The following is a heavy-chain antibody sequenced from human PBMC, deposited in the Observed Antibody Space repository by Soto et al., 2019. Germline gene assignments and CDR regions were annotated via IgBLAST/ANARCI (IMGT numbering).Heavy chain of an antibody. J-gene: IGHJ4*02. CDR1: GSTFTHHG. CDR3: ARDLASTTIPNY. D-gene: IGHD4-17*01. CDR2: IKQDGSEK. Sequence: SCKASGSTFTHHGTDCVRQAPGKGLEWVANIKQDGSEKYYVDSVKGRFTISRDNAKNSLYLQMNSLRAEDTAVYYCARDLASTTIPNYWGQGTLVTVSS. V-gene: IGHV3-7*04.